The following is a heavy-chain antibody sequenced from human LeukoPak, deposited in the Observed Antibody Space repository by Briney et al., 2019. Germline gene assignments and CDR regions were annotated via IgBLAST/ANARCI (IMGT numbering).Heavy chain of an antibody. CDR2: IYYSGST. CDR1: GGSISSYY. Sequence: SETLSLTCTVSGGSISSYYWSWLRQPPGKGLEWIGYIYYSGSTNYNSSLKSRVTISVDTSKNQFSLKLSSVTAADTAVYYCARCDSSGPKEGFDYWGQGTLVTVAS. CDR3: ARCDSSGPKEGFDY. V-gene: IGHV4-59*01. D-gene: IGHD3-22*01. J-gene: IGHJ4*02.